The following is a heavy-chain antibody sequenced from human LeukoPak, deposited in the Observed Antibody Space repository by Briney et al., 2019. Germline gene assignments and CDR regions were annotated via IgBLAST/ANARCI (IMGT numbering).Heavy chain of an antibody. V-gene: IGHV1-8*01. D-gene: IGHD4-17*01. J-gene: IGHJ4*02. CDR3: ARGNRYGDLFDY. CDR2: MNPNSGNT. Sequence: GASVKVSCKASGYTFTSYDINWVRQATGQGLEWMGWMNPNSGNTGYAQKFQGRVTMTRNTSISTAYKELSSLRSEDTAVYYCARGNRYGDLFDYWGQGTLVTVSS. CDR1: GYTFTSYD.